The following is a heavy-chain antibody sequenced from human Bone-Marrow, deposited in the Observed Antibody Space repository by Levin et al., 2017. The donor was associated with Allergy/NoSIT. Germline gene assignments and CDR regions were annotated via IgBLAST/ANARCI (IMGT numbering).Heavy chain of an antibody. CDR2: IYWDDDK. J-gene: IGHJ4*02. CDR3: AHCYGDQTLPDY. CDR1: GFSVSTYRVG. Sequence: SGPTLVKPTQTLTLTCTVSGFSVSTYRVGVAWIRQPPGKALEWLALIYWDDDKRYSPSLKSRLTITKDTSKNQVVLSMTNMDPVDTATYYCAHCYGDQTLPDYWGQGTLITVSS. V-gene: IGHV2-5*02. D-gene: IGHD4-17*01.